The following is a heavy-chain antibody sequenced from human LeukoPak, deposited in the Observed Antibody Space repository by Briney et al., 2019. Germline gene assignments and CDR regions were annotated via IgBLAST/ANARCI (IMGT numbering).Heavy chain of an antibody. Sequence: ASVKVSCKASGYTFTSFGISWVRQAPGQGLEWMGWINPNSGGTTYAQKFQGWVTMTRDTSISTAYMELSRLRSEDTAVYYCARDSGDSSSYRSTYFDYWGQGTLVTVSS. V-gene: IGHV1-2*04. CDR1: GYTFTSFG. J-gene: IGHJ4*02. D-gene: IGHD6-6*01. CDR2: INPNSGGT. CDR3: ARDSGDSSSYRSTYFDY.